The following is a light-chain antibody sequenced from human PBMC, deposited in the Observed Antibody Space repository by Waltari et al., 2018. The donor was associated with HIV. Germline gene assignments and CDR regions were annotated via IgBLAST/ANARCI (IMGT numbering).Light chain of an antibody. CDR2: EVY. J-gene: IGLJ3*02. Sequence: HSALTQPASVSGSPGQSITISCTGPTSDLRDFNFVSWYQQSPGRAPKLIIFEVYSRPSGISDRFSGSKSGVTASLTISALRAEDEADYFCSSYSARGFVVFGGGTKVTVL. CDR3: SSYSARGFVV. V-gene: IGLV2-14*01. CDR1: TSDLRDFNF.